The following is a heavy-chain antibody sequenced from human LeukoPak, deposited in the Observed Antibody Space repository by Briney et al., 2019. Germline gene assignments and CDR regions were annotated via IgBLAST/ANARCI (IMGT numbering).Heavy chain of an antibody. CDR3: ARELVRATAFGYFDL. D-gene: IGHD1-26*01. V-gene: IGHV4-4*07. Sequence: SSETLSLTCTVSGGSISSYYWSWIRQPAGKGLEWIGRIYTSGSTNYNPSLKSRVTMSVDTSKNQFSLKLSSVTAADTAVYYCARELVRATAFGYFDLWGRGTLVTVSS. J-gene: IGHJ2*01. CDR2: IYTSGST. CDR1: GGSISSYY.